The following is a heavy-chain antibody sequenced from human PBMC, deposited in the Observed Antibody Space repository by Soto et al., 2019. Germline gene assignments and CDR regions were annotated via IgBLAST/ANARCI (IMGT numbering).Heavy chain of an antibody. CDR2: IIPIFGTA. V-gene: IGHV1-69*01. D-gene: IGHD3-10*01. CDR1: GGTFSSYA. J-gene: IGHJ6*02. Sequence: QVQLVQSGAEVKKPGSSVKVSCKASGGTFSSYAISWVRQAPGQGLEWMRGIIPIFGTANYAQKFQGRVTITADESTSTAYMELSSLRSEDTAVYYCAREGPDYYGSGSYQYYYGMDVWGQGTTVTVSS. CDR3: AREGPDYYGSGSYQYYYGMDV.